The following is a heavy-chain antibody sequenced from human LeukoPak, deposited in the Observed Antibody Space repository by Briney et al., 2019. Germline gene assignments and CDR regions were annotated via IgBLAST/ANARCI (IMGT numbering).Heavy chain of an antibody. CDR2: IYYSGST. Sequence: SETLSLTCTVSGGSISSYYWSWIRQPPGKGLEWIRYIYYSGSTNYNPSLKSRVTISVDTSKNQFSLKLSSVTAADTAVYYCARERERIVATRYRFDYWGQGTLVTVSS. CDR3: ARERERIVATRYRFDY. V-gene: IGHV4-59*12. J-gene: IGHJ4*02. CDR1: GGSISSYY. D-gene: IGHD1-26*01.